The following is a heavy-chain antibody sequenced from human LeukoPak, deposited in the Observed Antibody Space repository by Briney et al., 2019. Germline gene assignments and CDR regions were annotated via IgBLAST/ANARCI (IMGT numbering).Heavy chain of an antibody. CDR2: IYYNGST. Sequence: SETLSLTCTVSGGSISSSSYYWGWIRQPPGKGLEWIGSIYYNGSTYYNPSLKSRVTISVDTSKNQFSLKLSSVTAADTAVYYCARVGIVGAIDYWGQGTLVTVSS. CDR1: GGSISSSSYY. D-gene: IGHD1-26*01. J-gene: IGHJ4*02. CDR3: ARVGIVGAIDY. V-gene: IGHV4-39*07.